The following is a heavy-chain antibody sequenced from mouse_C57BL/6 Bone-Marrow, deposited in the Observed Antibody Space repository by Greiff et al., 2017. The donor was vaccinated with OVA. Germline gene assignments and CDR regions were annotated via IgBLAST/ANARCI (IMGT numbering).Heavy chain of an antibody. CDR3: ARIYDYDWYFDV. J-gene: IGHJ1*03. Sequence: VQLVESGPGLVQPSQSLSITCTVSGFSLTSYGVHWVRQSPGKGLEWLGVIWSGGSTDYNAAFISRLSISKDNSKSQVFFKMNSLQADDTAIYYCARIYDYDWYFDVWGTGTTVTVSS. CDR1: GFSLTSYG. V-gene: IGHV2-2*01. D-gene: IGHD2-4*01. CDR2: IWSGGST.